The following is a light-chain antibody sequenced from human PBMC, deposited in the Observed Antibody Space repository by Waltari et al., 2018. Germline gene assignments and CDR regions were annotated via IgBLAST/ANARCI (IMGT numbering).Light chain of an antibody. CDR2: DAS. V-gene: IGKV1-33*01. J-gene: IGKJ3*01. CDR3: QQYDNLPFT. Sequence: DIQMTQSPSSLSASVGARVTITCQASQEISNYLNWYQQKPGKAPKLLIYDASNLETGCPSRFSGSGSGTDFTFTISSLQPEDIATYYCQQYDNLPFTFGPGTKVDIK. CDR1: QEISNY.